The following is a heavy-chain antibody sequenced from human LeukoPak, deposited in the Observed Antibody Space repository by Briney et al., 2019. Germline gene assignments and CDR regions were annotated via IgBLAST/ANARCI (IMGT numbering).Heavy chain of an antibody. CDR3: AKDGLRGWSYYFDY. V-gene: IGHV3-23*01. Sequence: GGSLRLSCAASGFTFSSYAMSWVRQAPGKGLEWVSAITGGGDSTYYADSVKGRFTISRDNSKNTLYLQMNSLRAEDTAVYYCAKDGLRGWSYYFDYWGQGTLVTVSS. CDR2: ITGGGDST. D-gene: IGHD2-15*01. CDR1: GFTFSSYA. J-gene: IGHJ4*02.